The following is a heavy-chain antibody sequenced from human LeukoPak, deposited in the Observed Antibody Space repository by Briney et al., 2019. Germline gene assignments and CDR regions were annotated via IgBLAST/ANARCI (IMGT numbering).Heavy chain of an antibody. J-gene: IGHJ4*02. CDR1: GFTFSSYG. V-gene: IGHV3-33*06. CDR3: AKDWGSLSSWYTPEIYYFDY. D-gene: IGHD6-13*01. CDR2: IWYDGSNK. Sequence: PGGSLRLSCAASGFTFSSYGMHLVRQAPGKGLEWVAVIWYDGSNKYYADSVKGRFTISRDNSKNTLYLQMNSLRAEDTAVYYCAKDWGSLSSWYTPEIYYFDYWGQGTLVTVSS.